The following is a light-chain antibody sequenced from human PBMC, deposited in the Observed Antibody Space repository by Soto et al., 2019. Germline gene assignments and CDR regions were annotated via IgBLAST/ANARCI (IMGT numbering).Light chain of an antibody. Sequence: EIVLTQSPGTLSVSPGERATLSCRASQSVSSSYLAWYQQKPGQAPRLLIYGASSRATGIPDRFSGSGSGTDFTLIISRMAPEDFAVYYCQQYGSSPWTFGQGTKVDIK. CDR2: GAS. J-gene: IGKJ1*01. CDR1: QSVSSSY. V-gene: IGKV3-20*01. CDR3: QQYGSSPWT.